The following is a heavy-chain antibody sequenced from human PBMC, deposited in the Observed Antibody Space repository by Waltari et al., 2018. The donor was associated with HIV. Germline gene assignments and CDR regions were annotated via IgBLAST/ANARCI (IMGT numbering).Heavy chain of an antibody. Sequence: QVQLVQSGAEVKKPGASVKVSCKASGYTFTTYTVQWVRQDPGQRLEWMGGINAGNGNTKYSQKFQGRVTITRDTSASTAYMELSSLRSEDTAVYYCARFFCSSSRCPPLTYYFDHWGQGSLVTVSS. D-gene: IGHD2-2*01. V-gene: IGHV1-3*01. CDR3: ARFFCSSSRCPPLTYYFDH. J-gene: IGHJ4*02. CDR2: INAGNGNT. CDR1: GYTFTTYT.